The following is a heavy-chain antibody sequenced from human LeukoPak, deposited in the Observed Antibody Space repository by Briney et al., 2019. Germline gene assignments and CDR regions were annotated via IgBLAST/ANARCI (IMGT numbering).Heavy chain of an antibody. CDR2: IYYSGST. J-gene: IGHJ4*02. CDR1: GGSISSYY. Sequence: SETLSLTCTVSGGSISSYYWSWIRQPPGKGLEWIGYIYYSGSTNCNPSLKSRVTISVDTSKNQFSLKLSSVTAADTAVYYCARQGSSSWYSPLFDYWGQGTLVTVSS. D-gene: IGHD6-13*01. V-gene: IGHV4-59*08. CDR3: ARQGSSSWYSPLFDY.